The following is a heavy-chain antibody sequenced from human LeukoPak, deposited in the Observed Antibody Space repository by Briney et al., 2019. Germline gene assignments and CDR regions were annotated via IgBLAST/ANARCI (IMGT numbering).Heavy chain of an antibody. V-gene: IGHV4-39*01. D-gene: IGHD1-26*01. CDR3: ASLSGSYYSLDY. Sequence: SETLSLTCTVSGGSISSSSYYWGWIRQPPGKGLEWIGSIYYSGSTYYNPSLKSRVTISVDTSKNQFSLKPSSVTAADTAVYYCASLSGSYYSLDYWGQGTLVTVSS. CDR2: IYYSGST. CDR1: GGSISSSSYY. J-gene: IGHJ4*02.